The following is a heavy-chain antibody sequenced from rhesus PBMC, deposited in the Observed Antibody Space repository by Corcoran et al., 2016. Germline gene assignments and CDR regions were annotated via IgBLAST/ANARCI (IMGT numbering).Heavy chain of an antibody. J-gene: IGHJ4*01. CDR1: GYSISSGYD. V-gene: IGHV4-76*01. CDR2: IYGSSGST. CDR3: ARGAGYLRY. Sequence: QVQLQESGPGVVKPSETLSLNCAVSGYSISSGYDWSWIRQPPGKGREWIGYIYGSSGSTNYNPSIKNRVTISKDTSKNHFSLKLISVTAADTAVYYCARGAGYLRYWGQGVLVTVSS. D-gene: IGHD2-27*01.